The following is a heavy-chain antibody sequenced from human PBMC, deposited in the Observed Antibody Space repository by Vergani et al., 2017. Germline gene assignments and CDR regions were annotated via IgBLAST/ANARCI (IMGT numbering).Heavy chain of an antibody. D-gene: IGHD2-8*01. CDR3: ARDLRMTPFYGLDV. J-gene: IGHJ6*02. V-gene: IGHV1-18*01. Sequence: QVQLVQSGVEVKKPGASVKVSCKASGYTFTSSGISWVRQAPGQGLEWMGWINTYNGNTNYAQKVQGRVTMTTDTSTRTAYMELRSLRSDDTAVYYCARDLRMTPFYGLDVWGQGTTVTVSS. CDR2: INTYNGNT. CDR1: GYTFTSSG.